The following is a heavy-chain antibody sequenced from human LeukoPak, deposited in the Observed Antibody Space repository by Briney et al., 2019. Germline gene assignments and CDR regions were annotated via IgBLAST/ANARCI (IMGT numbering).Heavy chain of an antibody. CDR2: ISGSGGST. CDR1: GFTFSSYA. J-gene: IGHJ4*02. V-gene: IGHV3-23*01. CDR3: ARDDRGIAAAGFFDY. D-gene: IGHD6-13*01. Sequence: PGGSLRLSCAASGFTFSSYAMSWVRQAPGKGLEWVSAISGSGGSTYYADSVKGRFTISRDNSKNTLYLQMNSLTAEDTAVYYCARDDRGIAAAGFFDYWGQGTLVTVSS.